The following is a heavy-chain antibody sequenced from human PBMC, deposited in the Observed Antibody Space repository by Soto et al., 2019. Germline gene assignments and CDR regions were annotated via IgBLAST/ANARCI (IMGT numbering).Heavy chain of an antibody. J-gene: IGHJ3*02. V-gene: IGHV3-74*01. CDR1: GFTFNSYW. CDR2: IHTDGSTT. Sequence: EVQLVESGGGLVQPGGSLRLSCAASGFTFNSYWMHWVRQGPGKGLVWVSRIHTDGSTTRYADSVEGRFTISRDNAQNTLYLQMNSLRAEDTAVYYCARTLEGPNIFDIWGQGTMVTVSS. CDR3: ARTLEGPNIFDI.